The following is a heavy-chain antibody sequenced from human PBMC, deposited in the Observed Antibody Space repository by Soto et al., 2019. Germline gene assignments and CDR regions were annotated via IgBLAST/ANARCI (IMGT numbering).Heavy chain of an antibody. Sequence: QVQLVQSGAEVKKPGSSVKVSCQASGGTFSSYAISWVRQAPGQGLEWMGGVTPIVGTANYAQKFQGRVTITADKSTSTAYMELSSLRSEDTAVYYCAREPSGSGTAMVTFHYYGMDVWGQGTTVTVSS. CDR1: GGTFSSYA. V-gene: IGHV1-69*06. CDR2: VTPIVGTA. J-gene: IGHJ6*02. CDR3: AREPSGSGTAMVTFHYYGMDV. D-gene: IGHD5-18*01.